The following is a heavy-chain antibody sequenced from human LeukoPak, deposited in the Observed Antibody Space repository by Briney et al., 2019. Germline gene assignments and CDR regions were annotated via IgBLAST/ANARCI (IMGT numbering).Heavy chain of an antibody. V-gene: IGHV4-39*07. CDR1: GGSISNSNYY. D-gene: IGHD3-10*01. CDR3: ARIVSQRITMVRGVIIWFDP. Sequence: PSETLSLTCTVSGGSISNSNYYWGWIRQPPGKGLEWIETIFYSGSTFYNPSLKSRLTISVDTSKNQFSLKLSSVTAADTAVYYCARIVSQRITMVRGVIIWFDPWGQGTLVTVSS. CDR2: IFYSGST. J-gene: IGHJ5*02.